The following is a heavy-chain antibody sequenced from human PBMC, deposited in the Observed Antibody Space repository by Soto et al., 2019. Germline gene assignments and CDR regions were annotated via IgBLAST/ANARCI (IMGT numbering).Heavy chain of an antibody. J-gene: IGHJ4*02. Sequence: QVQLQESGPGLVKPSQTLSLTCTVSGGSISSGDYYWSWIRQPPEKGLEWIGYIYYSGSTYYNPSLKSRVTLSVDTSKNQFSLKLSSVTAADTAVYYCARLTPGYSSGWFIDYWGQGTLVTVSS. CDR1: GGSISSGDYY. V-gene: IGHV4-30-4*01. D-gene: IGHD6-19*01. CDR2: IYYSGST. CDR3: ARLTPGYSSGWFIDY.